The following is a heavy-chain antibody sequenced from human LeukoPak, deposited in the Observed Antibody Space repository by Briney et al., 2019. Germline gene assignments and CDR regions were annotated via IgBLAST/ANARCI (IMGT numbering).Heavy chain of an antibody. V-gene: IGHV3-9*01. CDR2: ISWNSGNI. CDR3: AKEVAAAGYFDY. Sequence: GGSLRLSCGASGFTFDDYGITWVHQAPGKGLEWLSGISWNSGNIGYADSVKGRFTISRDNAKNSLYPQMNSLRAEDTALYYCAKEVAAAGYFDYWGQGTLVTVSS. D-gene: IGHD6-13*01. CDR1: GFTFDDYG. J-gene: IGHJ4*02.